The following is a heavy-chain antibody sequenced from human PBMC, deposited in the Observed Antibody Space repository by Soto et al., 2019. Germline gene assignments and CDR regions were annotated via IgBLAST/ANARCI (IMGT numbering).Heavy chain of an antibody. J-gene: IGHJ5*02. Sequence: PSETLSLTCTVSGGSISSSGYYWSWIRQHPGKGLEWIGHVYYSGSTYYNPSLKSRVTISVDTSKNQFSLKLSSVTAADTAVYYCVRLRYCSSTSCHSFYPWDQGPLVTVSS. V-gene: IGHV4-31*03. CDR2: VYYSGST. D-gene: IGHD2-2*02. CDR1: GGSISSSGYY. CDR3: VRLRYCSSTSCHSFYP.